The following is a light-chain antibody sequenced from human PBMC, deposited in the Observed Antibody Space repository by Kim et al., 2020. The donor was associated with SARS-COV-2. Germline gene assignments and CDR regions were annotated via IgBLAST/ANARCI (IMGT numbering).Light chain of an antibody. CDR3: LVSYANVGV. Sequence: PDGTATLTCGSSNSTVTRGHYPYWLQQKTGQAPRTLIYDTTKKHYLTPARFSGSILGDKAALTLSGALAEDEADYYCLVSYANVGVFGGGTQLTVL. J-gene: IGLJ3*02. CDR2: DTT. V-gene: IGLV7-46*01. CDR1: NSTVTRGHY.